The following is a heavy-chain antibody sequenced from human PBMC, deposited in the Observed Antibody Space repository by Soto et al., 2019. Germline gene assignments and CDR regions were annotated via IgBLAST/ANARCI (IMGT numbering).Heavy chain of an antibody. CDR3: ATSGYDLSYYYGMDV. D-gene: IGHD5-12*01. V-gene: IGHV4-4*02. CDR2: IYHSGNT. J-gene: IGHJ6*02. Sequence: PSETLSLTWAVSGDSVTRSNWWSWVRQSPGKGLEWIGEIYHSGNTKYNPSLKSRITMSVDKAKNQFSLKMTSVTAADTAVYYCATSGYDLSYYYGMDVWGQGTTVTVSS. CDR1: GDSVTRSNW.